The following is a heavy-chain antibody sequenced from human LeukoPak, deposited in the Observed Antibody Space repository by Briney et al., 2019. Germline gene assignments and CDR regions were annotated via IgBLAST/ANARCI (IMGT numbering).Heavy chain of an antibody. D-gene: IGHD6-13*01. CDR2: ISGSGGST. Sequence: GGSLRLSCAASGFTFTSYVMSWVRQAPGKGLEWVSAISGSGGSTYYADSVKGRFTISRDNSKNTLYVQMNSLRAEDTALYYCAKDRGRRRVIAAAGTGYFDLWGRGTLVTVSS. CDR3: AKDRGRRRVIAAAGTGYFDL. CDR1: GFTFTSYV. J-gene: IGHJ2*01. V-gene: IGHV3-23*01.